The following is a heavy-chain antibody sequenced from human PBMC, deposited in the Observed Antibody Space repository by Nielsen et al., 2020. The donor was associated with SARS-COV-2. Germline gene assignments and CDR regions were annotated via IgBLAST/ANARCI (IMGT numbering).Heavy chain of an antibody. Sequence: SVKVSCKASGCTFSSYAISWVRQAPGQGLEWMGGIIPIFGTANYAQKFQGRVTITADKSTSTAYMELSSLRSEDTAVYYCASRQPPVPLDVWGQGTTVTVSS. CDR3: ASRQPPVPLDV. CDR2: IIPIFGTA. D-gene: IGHD6-13*01. CDR1: GCTFSSYA. V-gene: IGHV1-69*06. J-gene: IGHJ6*02.